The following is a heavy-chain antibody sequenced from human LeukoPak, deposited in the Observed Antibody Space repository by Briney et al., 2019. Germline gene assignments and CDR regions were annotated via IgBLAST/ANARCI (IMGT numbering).Heavy chain of an antibody. V-gene: IGHV5-51*01. CDR3: ARRSNSQGYWYLDL. J-gene: IGHJ2*01. Sequence: GESLKISCKGSGYSFPIYRIAWVRQMPGKGLEWMGIIFPGDSDTRYSPSFQGQVTISADKSNRTAYLQWSSLKASDSAMYYCARRSNSQGYWYLDLWGRGTLVTVSS. CDR1: GYSFPIYR. D-gene: IGHD2/OR15-2a*01. CDR2: IFPGDSDT.